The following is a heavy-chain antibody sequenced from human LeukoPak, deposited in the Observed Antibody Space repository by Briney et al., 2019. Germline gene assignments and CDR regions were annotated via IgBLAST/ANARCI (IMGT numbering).Heavy chain of an antibody. CDR2: IYPGDSDT. J-gene: IGHJ4*02. CDR1: GYSFTSYW. CDR3: ASGGSPGYYYDSSGPDY. V-gene: IGHV5-51*01. D-gene: IGHD3-22*01. Sequence: GESLKISCKGSGYSFTSYWIGWVRQMPGKDLEWMGIIYPGDSDTRYSPSFQGQVTISADKSISTAYLQWSSLKASDTAMYYCASGGSPGYYYDSSGPDYWGQGTLVTVSS.